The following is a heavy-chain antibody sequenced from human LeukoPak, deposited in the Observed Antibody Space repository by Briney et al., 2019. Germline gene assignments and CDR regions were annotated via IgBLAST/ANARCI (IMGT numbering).Heavy chain of an antibody. CDR1: GGSIGSGSYY. D-gene: IGHD5-18*01. CDR3: ARGSRYSRDY. Sequence: TSETLSLTCTVSGGSIGSGSYYWSWIRQPAGKGLEWIGRIYTSGSTNYNPSLKSRVTISVDTSKNQFSLKLSSVTAADTAVYYCARGSRYSRDYWGQGTLVTVSS. V-gene: IGHV4-61*02. J-gene: IGHJ4*02. CDR2: IYTSGST.